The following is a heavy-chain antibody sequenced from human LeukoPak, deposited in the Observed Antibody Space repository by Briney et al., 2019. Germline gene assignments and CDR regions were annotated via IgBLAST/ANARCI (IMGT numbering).Heavy chain of an antibody. D-gene: IGHD6-19*01. CDR2: IKQDGSEK. J-gene: IGHJ6*02. Sequence: GGSLRLSCAASGFTFSSYWMSWVRQAPGKGLEWVANIKQDGSEKYYVDSVKGRFTISRDNAKNSLYLQMNSLRAEDTAVYYCARDIPLMDESSGWRASVYYYYYGMDVWGQGTTVTVSS. V-gene: IGHV3-7*01. CDR1: GFTFSSYW. CDR3: ARDIPLMDESSGWRASVYYYYYGMDV.